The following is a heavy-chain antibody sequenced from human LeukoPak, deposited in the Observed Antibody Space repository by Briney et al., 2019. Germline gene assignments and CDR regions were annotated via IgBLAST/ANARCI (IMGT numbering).Heavy chain of an antibody. CDR3: ARRYYDSSGFDY. V-gene: IGHV1-69*06. D-gene: IGHD3-22*01. Sequence: ASVKVSCKASGGTFSNYAINWVRLAPGQGLEWMGGIIPIFGTANYAQKFQGRVTITADKSTSTAYMELRSLRSDDTAVYYCARRYYDSSGFDYWGQGTLVTVSS. CDR2: IIPIFGTA. J-gene: IGHJ4*02. CDR1: GGTFSNYA.